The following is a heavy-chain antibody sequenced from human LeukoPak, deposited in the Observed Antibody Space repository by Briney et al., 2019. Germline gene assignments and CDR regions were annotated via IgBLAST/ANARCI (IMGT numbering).Heavy chain of an antibody. J-gene: IGHJ5*02. V-gene: IGHV1-8*03. Sequence: ASVKVSCKASGYTFTNYYFHWVRQATGQGLEWMGWMNPNSGNTGYAQKFQGRVTITRNTSISTAYMELSSLRSEDTAVYYCARGLFLEWLTWFDPWGQGTLVTVSS. CDR2: MNPNSGNT. CDR1: GYTFTNYY. D-gene: IGHD3-3*01. CDR3: ARGLFLEWLTWFDP.